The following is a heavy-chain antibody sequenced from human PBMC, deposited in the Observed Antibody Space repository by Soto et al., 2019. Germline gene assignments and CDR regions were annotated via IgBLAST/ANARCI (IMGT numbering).Heavy chain of an antibody. D-gene: IGHD2-8*02. V-gene: IGHV4-39*01. CDR1: GGSVSSSSYY. CDR2: IYYSGST. Sequence: PSETLSLTCTVSGGSVSSSSYYWGWIRQPPGKGLEWIGSIYYSGSTYYNPSLKSRVTISVDTSKNQFSLKLSSVTAADTAVYYCARHELVVRPFDHWGQGTLVTV. CDR3: ARHELVVRPFDH. J-gene: IGHJ4*02.